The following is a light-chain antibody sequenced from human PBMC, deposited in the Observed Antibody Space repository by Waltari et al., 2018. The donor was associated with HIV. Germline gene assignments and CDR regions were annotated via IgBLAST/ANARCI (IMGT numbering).Light chain of an antibody. V-gene: IGKV3-15*01. CDR1: QSVSSN. Sequence: EKVMTQSPATLSVSPGERATLACRASQSVSSNLAWYQQNPGQAPRLLIYDASTRATGIPGRFSGSGSGTEFTLTISSLQSEDFAVYYCQQYNSWPITFGQGTRLEIK. CDR2: DAS. J-gene: IGKJ5*01. CDR3: QQYNSWPIT.